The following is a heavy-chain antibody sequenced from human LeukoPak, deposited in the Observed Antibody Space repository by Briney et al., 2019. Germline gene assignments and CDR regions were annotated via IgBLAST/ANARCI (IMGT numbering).Heavy chain of an antibody. CDR3: ARVGATNWASYFDY. Sequence: GGSLRLSCAASGFTFSSYEMSWVRQAPGKGLEWISYISTSITITSYADSVKGRFPNSRDTAKNAMYLQLNTLRDEYTTVYYCARVGATNWASYFDYWGQGTLVTVSS. V-gene: IGHV3-48*03. CDR2: ISTSITIT. J-gene: IGHJ4*02. CDR1: GFTFSSYE. D-gene: IGHD7-27*01.